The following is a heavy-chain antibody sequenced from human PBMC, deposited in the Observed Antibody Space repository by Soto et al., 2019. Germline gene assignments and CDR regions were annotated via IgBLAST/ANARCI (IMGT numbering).Heavy chain of an antibody. V-gene: IGHV1-58*01. Sequence: GASVKVSCKASGFTFTSSAVQWVRQARGQRLEWIGWIVVGSGNTNYAQKFQERVTITRDMSTSTAYMELSSLRSEDTAVYYCAADVYSSSTRAQDYYYGMDVWGQGTTVTVSS. CDR2: IVVGSGNT. CDR1: GFTFTSSA. CDR3: AADVYSSSTRAQDYYYGMDV. J-gene: IGHJ6*02. D-gene: IGHD6-6*01.